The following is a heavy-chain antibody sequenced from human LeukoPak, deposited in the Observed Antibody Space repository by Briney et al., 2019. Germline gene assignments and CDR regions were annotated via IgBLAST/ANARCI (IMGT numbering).Heavy chain of an antibody. V-gene: IGHV3-23*01. Sequence: GGSLRLSCAASGLPFSAYAMSWVRQAPGKGLEGVSTFSNSGGRPYYAGSVKGRFTISRDNSKNTLYLQMNGLRAADTPIYFCANPRYFGELLSRFDPWGHGTLVTVSS. D-gene: IGHD3-10*01. CDR1: GLPFSAYA. CDR3: ANPRYFGELLSRFDP. J-gene: IGHJ5*02. CDR2: FSNSGGRP.